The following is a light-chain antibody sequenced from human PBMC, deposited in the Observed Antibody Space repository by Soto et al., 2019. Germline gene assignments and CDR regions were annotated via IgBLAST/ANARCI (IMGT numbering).Light chain of an antibody. CDR1: QTVSITY. V-gene: IGKV3-20*01. CDR2: GAS. Sequence: VFTQSSGTLSLSPGESATLSCRAIQTVSITYLTWYQQKPGRAPRLLIFGASKRATGIPDRFSGSGSGRDFTLTISGLEPEDFAVYYCQQYGSSPLISFGQGTRLEIK. CDR3: QQYGSSPLIS. J-gene: IGKJ5*01.